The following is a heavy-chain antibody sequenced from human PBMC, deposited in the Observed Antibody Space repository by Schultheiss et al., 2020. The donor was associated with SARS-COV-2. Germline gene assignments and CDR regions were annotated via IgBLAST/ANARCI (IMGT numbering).Heavy chain of an antibody. CDR2: IYYSGST. CDR3: AREALTYYYDSSGYFRS. D-gene: IGHD3-22*01. J-gene: IGHJ4*02. V-gene: IGHV4-30-4*01. Sequence: SQTLSLTCPVSGGSISSGDYYWSWIRQPPGNGLEWIGYIYYSGSTYYNPSLKSRVTISVDTSKNQFSLKLSSVTAADTAVYYCAREALTYYYDSSGYFRSWGQGTLVTVSS. CDR1: GGSISSGDYY.